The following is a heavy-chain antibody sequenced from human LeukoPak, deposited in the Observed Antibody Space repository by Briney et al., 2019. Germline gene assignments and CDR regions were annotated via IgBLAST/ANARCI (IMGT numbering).Heavy chain of an antibody. CDR3: ARGRYVTTRGGAAAGFLDY. CDR2: IDHGGST. J-gene: IGHJ4*02. V-gene: IGHV4-34*01. CDR1: GGSFSGHY. D-gene: IGHD6-13*01. Sequence: SETLSLTCAVYGGSFSGHYWNWIRQPPGKGLEWIGEIDHGGSTNYNPSLKSRVTISVDTSQNQFSLRLSSVTAADTAVYYCARGRYVTTRGGAAAGFLDYWGQGTLVTVST.